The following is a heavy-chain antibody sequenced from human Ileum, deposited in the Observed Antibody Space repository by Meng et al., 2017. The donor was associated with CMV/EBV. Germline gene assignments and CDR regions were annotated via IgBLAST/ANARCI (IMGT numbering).Heavy chain of an antibody. Sequence: SGPTLVKPTQTLTLTCTFPGFSLSTSGVGVGWIRQPPGKALERLALTYWNDDKRYSPSLKSRLTITKDTSKNQVVLTMTNMDPVDTATYYSAHAPPYYDFWSGLLEIYGMDVWGQGTTVTVSS. CDR2: TYWNDDK. CDR1: GFSLSTSGVG. J-gene: IGHJ6*02. V-gene: IGHV2-5*01. CDR3: AHAPPYYDFWSGLLEIYGMDV. D-gene: IGHD3-3*01.